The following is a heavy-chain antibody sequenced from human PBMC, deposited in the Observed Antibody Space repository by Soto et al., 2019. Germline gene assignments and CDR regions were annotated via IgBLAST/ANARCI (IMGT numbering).Heavy chain of an antibody. CDR1: GYTFTSTW. V-gene: IGHV1-46*01. CDR2: INPYGGAA. Sequence: ASVKVSCKASGYTFTSTWMHWVRQAPGQGLEWMGIINPYGGAATYAEKFQGRVTMTRDTSTATDYMELSSLRSEDTAMYYCTREGSAPYYYYGMDAWGQGTTVTVSS. J-gene: IGHJ6*02. CDR3: TREGSAPYYYYGMDA. D-gene: IGHD3-10*01.